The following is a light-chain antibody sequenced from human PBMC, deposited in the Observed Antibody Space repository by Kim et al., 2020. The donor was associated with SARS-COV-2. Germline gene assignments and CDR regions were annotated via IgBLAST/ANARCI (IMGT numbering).Light chain of an antibody. Sequence: VSPGERAPLSCTASQSVSSNLSWYQQKPGQAPRRRISGASTRATGIPARFSGRGSGTDFTLTISSLQSEDFAVYYCQQYDKWPRTFGQGTKVDIK. V-gene: IGKV3-15*01. CDR3: QQYDKWPRT. CDR1: QSVSSN. CDR2: GAS. J-gene: IGKJ1*01.